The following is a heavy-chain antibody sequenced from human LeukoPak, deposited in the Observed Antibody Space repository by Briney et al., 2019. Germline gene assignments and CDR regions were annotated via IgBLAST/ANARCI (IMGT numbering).Heavy chain of an antibody. J-gene: IGHJ4*02. D-gene: IGHD3-22*01. CDR1: GYTFTSYG. CDR3: ARRSGYFYDFDY. V-gene: IGHV1-18*01. CDR2: ISAYNGNK. Sequence: ASVKVSCKASGYTFTSYGISWVRQAPGQGLEWMGWISAYNGNKNYAQKLQGRVTVTTDTSTSTAYMELRSLRSDDTAVYYCARRSGYFYDFDYWGQGTLVTVSS.